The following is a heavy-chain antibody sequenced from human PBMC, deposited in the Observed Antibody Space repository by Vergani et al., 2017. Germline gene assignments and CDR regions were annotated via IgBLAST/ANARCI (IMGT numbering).Heavy chain of an antibody. CDR1: GFTFSSYG. J-gene: IGHJ6*03. V-gene: IGHV3-30*18. CDR2: ISYDGSNK. Sequence: VQLLESGGGLVQPGGSLRLSCAASGFTFSSYGMHWVRQAPGKGLEWVAVISYDGSNKYYADSVKGRFTISRDNSKNTLYLQMNSLRAEDTAVYYCAKDREYSSGWYRFDYYYYXMDVWGKGTTVTVSS. D-gene: IGHD6-19*01. CDR3: AKDREYSSGWYRFDYYYYXMDV.